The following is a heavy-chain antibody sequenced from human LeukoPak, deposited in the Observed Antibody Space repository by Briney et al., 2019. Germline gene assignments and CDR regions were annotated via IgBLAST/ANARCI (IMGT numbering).Heavy chain of an antibody. CDR3: ARGGYDSSGYYLVY. J-gene: IGHJ4*02. CDR1: GGSVSSGTYY. CDR2: IYYSGST. D-gene: IGHD3-22*01. Sequence: SETLSLTCTVSGGSVSSGTYYWSWIRQPPGKGLEWIGYIYYSGSTMYNPSLKSRVTISVDTSKNQFSLKLRSVTAADTAVYYCARGGYDSSGYYLVYWGQGTLVTVSS. V-gene: IGHV4-61*01.